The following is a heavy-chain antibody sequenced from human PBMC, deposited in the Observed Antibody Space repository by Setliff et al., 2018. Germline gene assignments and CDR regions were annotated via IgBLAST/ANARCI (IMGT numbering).Heavy chain of an antibody. CDR1: GYTFRSYA. V-gene: IGHV7-4-1*02. Sequence: ASVKVSCKASGYTFRSYAMNWVRQAPGQGLEGMGWINTNTGNPTYAQGFTGRFVFSLDTSVSTTYLQISSLKAEDTAVYYCARASRFGTIVYKGYYYMDVWGKGTTVTVSS. D-gene: IGHD3-10*01. CDR3: ARASRFGTIVYKGYYYMDV. CDR2: INTNTGNP. J-gene: IGHJ6*03.